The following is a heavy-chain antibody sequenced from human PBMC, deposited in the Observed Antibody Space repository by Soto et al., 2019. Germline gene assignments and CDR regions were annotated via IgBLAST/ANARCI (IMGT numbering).Heavy chain of an antibody. Sequence: QITLKESGPTLVKPTQTLTLTCTFSGFSLSTSGVGVGWIRQPPGKALEWLALIYWDDDKRYSPSLRSRLTINNDTAKNQVCLTMTIMDPVDTATYYCIQSRCGGDCLQSYASHYYYGMDVWGQGTTVTVSS. V-gene: IGHV2-5*02. J-gene: IGHJ6*02. CDR3: IQSRCGGDCLQSYASHYYYGMDV. D-gene: IGHD2-21*02. CDR2: IYWDDDK. CDR1: GFSLSTSGVG.